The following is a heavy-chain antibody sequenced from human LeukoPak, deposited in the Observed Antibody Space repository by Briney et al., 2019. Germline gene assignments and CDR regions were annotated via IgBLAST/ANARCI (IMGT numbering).Heavy chain of an antibody. J-gene: IGHJ6*03. V-gene: IGHV4-61*02. CDR1: GGSISSGSYY. CDR2: IYTSGST. D-gene: IGHD3-10*01. Sequence: SSETLSLTCTVSGGSISSGSYYWSWIRQPAGKGLEWIGRIYTSGSTNYNPSLKSRVTISVDTSKNQFSLKLSSVTAADTAVYYCARCRITMVRGVPSYYYYYMDVWGKGTTVTISS. CDR3: ARCRITMVRGVPSYYYYYMDV.